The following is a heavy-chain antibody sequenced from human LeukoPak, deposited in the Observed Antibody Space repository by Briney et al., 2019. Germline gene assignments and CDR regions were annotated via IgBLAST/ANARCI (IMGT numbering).Heavy chain of an antibody. V-gene: IGHV3-23*01. D-gene: IGHD2-2*01. CDR3: AKDLVVPAAMYKTYYYYYGMDV. Sequence: GGSLRLSCAASGFIFSSYVVSWVRQAPGKGLEWVSGSSGSGGKTYYADSVKGRFTISRDNAKNTLYLQMNSLRAEDTAVYYCAKDLVVPAAMYKTYYYYYGMDVWGQGTTVTVSS. CDR1: GFIFSSYV. J-gene: IGHJ6*02. CDR2: SSGSGGKT.